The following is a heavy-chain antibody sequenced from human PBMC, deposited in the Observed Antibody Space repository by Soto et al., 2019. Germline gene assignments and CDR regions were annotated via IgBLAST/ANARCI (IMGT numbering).Heavy chain of an antibody. J-gene: IGHJ5*02. CDR1: GGTFSSYV. CDR2: IIPIFGKA. V-gene: IGHV1-69*13. Sequence: ASVKVSCKASGGTFSSYVINWVRQAPGQGLEWMGGIIPIFGKANYAQKFQGRVTITADESTSTAYMELSSLRSEDTAVYYCVSRSPQEPWGQGTLVTVSS. CDR3: VSRSPQEP.